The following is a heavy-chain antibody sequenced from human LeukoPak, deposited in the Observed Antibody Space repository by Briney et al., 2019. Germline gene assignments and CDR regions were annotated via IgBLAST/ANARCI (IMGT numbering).Heavy chain of an antibody. Sequence: PSQTLSLTCAVSGGSISNGGYSWSWIRQPPGKGLEWIGYIYHSGSTYYNPSLKSRVTISVDRSKNQFSLKLSSVTAADTAVYYWARRKGNAFFDYGGREPRAPVP. J-gene: IGHJ4*02. V-gene: IGHV4-30-2*01. CDR3: ARRKGNAFFDY. CDR2: IYHSGST. CDR1: GGSISNGGYS.